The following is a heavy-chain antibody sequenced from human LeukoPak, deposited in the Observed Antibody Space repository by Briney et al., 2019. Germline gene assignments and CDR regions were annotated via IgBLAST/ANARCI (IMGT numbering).Heavy chain of an antibody. CDR2: ISGSGGST. V-gene: IGHV3-23*01. Sequence: TGGSLRLSCAASGFTFSSYAMSWVRQAPGKGLEWCSAISGSGGSTYYVDSVKGRFTISRDNSQNTLYLQMNSLRAEDTAVYYCAKGRHDYSNYGAFDIWGQGTMVTVSS. J-gene: IGHJ3*02. CDR1: GFTFSSYA. CDR3: AKGRHDYSNYGAFDI. D-gene: IGHD4-11*01.